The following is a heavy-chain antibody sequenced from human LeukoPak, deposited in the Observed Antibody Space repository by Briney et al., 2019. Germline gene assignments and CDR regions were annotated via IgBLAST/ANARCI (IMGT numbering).Heavy chain of an antibody. CDR2: ISHRGRT. V-gene: IGHV4-34*01. Sequence: PSATLSLTCAVYGGSVSGYYWSWIRQHPEKGLEWIGEISHRGRTHYTPSLQSRVTMSVDTSKNQFALNLNSVTAADTAVYYCARVPLRFLEPFDYWGQGILVTVSS. CDR3: ARVPLRFLEPFDY. D-gene: IGHD3-3*01. CDR1: GGSVSGYY. J-gene: IGHJ4*02.